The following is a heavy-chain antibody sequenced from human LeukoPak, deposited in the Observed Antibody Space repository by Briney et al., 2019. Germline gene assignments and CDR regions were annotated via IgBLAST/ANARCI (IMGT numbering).Heavy chain of an antibody. D-gene: IGHD3-9*01. J-gene: IGHJ4*02. CDR3: ATDQRYAFDY. Sequence: GGSLRLSCAASGVTFSSYAMSWVRQAPGKGLEWISNIRTTAEGAKYAYYADSVKGRVTISRDDGKNTLYLHMNSLRDDDTAVYYCATDQRYAFDYWGQGILVTVSS. CDR1: GVTFSSYA. V-gene: IGHV3-48*02. CDR2: IRTTAEGAKYA.